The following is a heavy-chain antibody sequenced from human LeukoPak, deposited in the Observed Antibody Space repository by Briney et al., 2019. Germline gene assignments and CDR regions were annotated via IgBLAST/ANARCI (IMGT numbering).Heavy chain of an antibody. V-gene: IGHV4-59*01. CDR3: ARVNAVIGGNAFDI. J-gene: IGHJ3*02. CDR2: IYYSGST. D-gene: IGHD3-22*01. Sequence: SETLSLTCTVSGGSISSYHWSWIRQPPGKGLEWIGHIYYSGSTNYNPSLKSRVTISLDRFKDQFSLKLSSVTAADTAVYYCARVNAVIGGNAFDIWGQGTMVTVSS. CDR1: GGSISSYH.